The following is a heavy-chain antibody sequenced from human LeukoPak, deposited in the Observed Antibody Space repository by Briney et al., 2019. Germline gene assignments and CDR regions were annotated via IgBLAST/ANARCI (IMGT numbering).Heavy chain of an antibody. CDR2: INPNSGDT. CDR1: GYTFTGYH. J-gene: IGHJ4*02. CDR3: ARDYCSSTSCLFDY. D-gene: IGHD2-2*01. Sequence: ASVKVSCKASGYTFTGYHMHWVRQAPGQGLKWMRRINPNSGDTNYAQKFQGRVTMTRDTSISTAYMELSRLRSDDTAVYYCARDYCSSTSCLFDYWGQGTLVTVSS. V-gene: IGHV1-2*06.